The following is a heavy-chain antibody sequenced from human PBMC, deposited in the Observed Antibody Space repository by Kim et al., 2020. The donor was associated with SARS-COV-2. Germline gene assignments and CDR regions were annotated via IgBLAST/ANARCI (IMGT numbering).Heavy chain of an antibody. Sequence: SETLSLTCTVSGGSISSGGYYWSWIRQHPGKGLEWIGYIYYSGSTYYNPSLKSRVTISVDTSKNQFSLKLSSVTSADTAVYYCARAFDYYGSGSPTYYFDYWGQGTLVTVSS. J-gene: IGHJ4*02. D-gene: IGHD3-10*01. CDR3: ARAFDYYGSGSPTYYFDY. CDR1: GGSISSGGYY. V-gene: IGHV4-31*03. CDR2: IYYSGST.